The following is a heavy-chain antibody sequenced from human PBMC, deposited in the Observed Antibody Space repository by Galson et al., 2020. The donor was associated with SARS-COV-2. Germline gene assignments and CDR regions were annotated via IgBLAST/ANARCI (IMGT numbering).Heavy chain of an antibody. J-gene: IGHJ3*02. V-gene: IGHV3-73*01. CDR3: TSRWGVDAFDI. D-gene: IGHD3-10*01. Sequence: GGSLRLSCAASGFTFSGSAMHWVRQASGKGLEWVGRIRSKANSYATAYAESVKGRFTISRDDSKNTAYLQMNSLKTEDTAVYYCTSRWGVDAFDIWGQGTMVTVSS. CDR2: IRSKANSYAT. CDR1: GFTFSGSA.